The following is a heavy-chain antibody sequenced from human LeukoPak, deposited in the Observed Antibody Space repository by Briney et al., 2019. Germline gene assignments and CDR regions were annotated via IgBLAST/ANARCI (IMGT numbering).Heavy chain of an antibody. D-gene: IGHD6-6*01. CDR3: ARGGAARLHFQN. CDR2: IYDSGST. V-gene: IGHV4-39*07. J-gene: IGHJ1*01. CDR1: GGSIRSSYYY. Sequence: SETLSLTCTVSGGSIRSSYYYWGWIRQPPGKGLEWIGSIYDSGSTYYNPSLKSRVTISVDTSKNQFSLNLNSVTAADTAVYYCARGGAARLHFQNWGQGTLVTVSS.